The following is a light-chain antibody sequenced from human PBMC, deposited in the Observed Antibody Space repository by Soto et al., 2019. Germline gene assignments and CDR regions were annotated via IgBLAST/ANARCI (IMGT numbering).Light chain of an antibody. CDR1: QTVSITY. V-gene: IGKV3D-7*01. Sequence: VLTQSPGTLSLSPGESATLSCRASQTVSITYLTWYQQKPGQAPRLLIYGASTRATGIPARFSGSGSGTEFTLSISSLQSEDFAVYFCQQYHNWVTFGGGTKVDIK. CDR3: QQYHNWVT. J-gene: IGKJ4*01. CDR2: GAS.